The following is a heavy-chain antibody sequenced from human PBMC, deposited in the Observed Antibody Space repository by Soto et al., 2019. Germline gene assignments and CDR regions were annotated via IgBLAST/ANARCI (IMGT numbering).Heavy chain of an antibody. D-gene: IGHD3-22*01. CDR1: GYTFTGYY. V-gene: IGHV1-2*02. Sequence: ASVKVSCNASGYTFTGYYMHWLRQAPGQGLEWMGWINPNSGGTNYAQKFQGRVTMTRDTSISTAYMELSRLRSDDTAVYYCARGGEYYYDSSGHNWFDPWGQGTLVTVSS. J-gene: IGHJ5*02. CDR3: ARGGEYYYDSSGHNWFDP. CDR2: INPNSGGT.